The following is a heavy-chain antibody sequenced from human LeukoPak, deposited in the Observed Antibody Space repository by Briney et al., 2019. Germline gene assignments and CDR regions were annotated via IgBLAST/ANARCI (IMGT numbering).Heavy chain of an antibody. D-gene: IGHD1-26*01. CDR2: MNIDGSEK. CDR1: GFTFSNYW. CDR3: ARDPVEWELLLDY. V-gene: IGHV3-7*01. Sequence: SGGSPRLSCAASGFTFSNYWMGWVRQAPGKRPEWVANMNIDGSEKYYADSVKGRFSISRDNARNSVYLQMASLRVEDTAVYCCARDPVEWELLLDYWGQGTLVTVSS. J-gene: IGHJ4*02.